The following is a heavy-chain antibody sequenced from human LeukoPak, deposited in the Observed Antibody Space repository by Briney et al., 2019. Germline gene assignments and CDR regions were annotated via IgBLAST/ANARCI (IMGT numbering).Heavy chain of an antibody. J-gene: IGHJ3*02. CDR2: IIPIFGTA. V-gene: IGHV1-69*13. Sequence: SVKVSCKASGGTFSSYAISWVRQAPGQGLEWMGGIIPIFGTANYAQKFQGRVAITADESTSTAYMDLSSLRSEDTAVYYCARGREMVEMATIDAFDIWGQGTMVIVSS. CDR3: ARGREMVEMATIDAFDI. CDR1: GGTFSSYA. D-gene: IGHD5-24*01.